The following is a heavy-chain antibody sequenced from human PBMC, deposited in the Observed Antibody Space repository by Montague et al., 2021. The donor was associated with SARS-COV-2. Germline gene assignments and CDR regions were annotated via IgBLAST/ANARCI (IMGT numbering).Heavy chain of an antibody. CDR1: GFTFSSYG. D-gene: IGHD3-3*01. CDR2: IWYDGSNK. V-gene: IGHV3-33*01. J-gene: IGHJ4*02. Sequence: SLRLSCAASGFTFSSYGMHWVRQAPGKGLEWVAVIWYDGSNKYYADSVKGRFTISRDKSKNTLYLQMNSLRAEDTAVYYCARSKGVVINGVGDYWGQGTLVTVSS. CDR3: ARSKGVVINGVGDY.